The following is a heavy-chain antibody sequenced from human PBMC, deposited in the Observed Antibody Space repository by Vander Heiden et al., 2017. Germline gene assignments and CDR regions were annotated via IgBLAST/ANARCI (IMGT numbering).Heavy chain of an antibody. CDR2: ISYDSSKE. Sequence: QVQLVESGGGVVQPGRSLRLSCAAPGFSFSNYVMHWVRQAPGKGLEWVAVISYDSSKEYYADSVKGRFTISRDNSKNTLYLEVNGLRAEDTAVYYCAKVGHEYVLRYFLDYWGQGTVVTVSS. V-gene: IGHV3-30*18. CDR3: AKVGHEYVLRYFLDY. J-gene: IGHJ4*02. D-gene: IGHD3-9*01. CDR1: GFSFSNYV.